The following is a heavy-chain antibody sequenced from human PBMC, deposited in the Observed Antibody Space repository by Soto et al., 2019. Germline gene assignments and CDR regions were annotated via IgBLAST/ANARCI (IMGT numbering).Heavy chain of an antibody. V-gene: IGHV1-69*02. Sequence: QVQLVQSGAEVKKPGSSVKVSCKASGGTFSSYTISWVRQAPGQGLEWMGRIIPILGIANYAQKFQGRVTITADKSTSTAYMELSSLRSEDTAVYYCERQVYGENWFDPWGQGTLVTVSS. CDR1: GGTFSSYT. CDR2: IIPILGIA. J-gene: IGHJ5*02. D-gene: IGHD4-17*01. CDR3: ERQVYGENWFDP.